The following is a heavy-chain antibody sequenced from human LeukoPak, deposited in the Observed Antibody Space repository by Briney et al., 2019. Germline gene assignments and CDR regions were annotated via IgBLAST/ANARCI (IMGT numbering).Heavy chain of an antibody. Sequence: PGGSLRLSCAASGFTFSSYWMSWVRQAPGKGLEWVANIKQDGSEKYYVDSVKGRFTISRDNAKNSLYLQMNSLRAEDTAVYYCAKEASGWYGTHYFDYWGQGTLVTVSS. CDR3: AKEASGWYGTHYFDY. CDR1: GFTFSSYW. V-gene: IGHV3-7*01. CDR2: IKQDGSEK. J-gene: IGHJ4*02. D-gene: IGHD6-19*01.